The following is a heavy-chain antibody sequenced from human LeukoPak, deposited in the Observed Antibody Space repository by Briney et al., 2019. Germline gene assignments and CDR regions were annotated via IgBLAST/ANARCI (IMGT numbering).Heavy chain of an antibody. Sequence: GGSLRLSCSASGFTFSYYAMHWVRQAAGKGLEFVSGISSNGGSTYYADSLKGRFIVSRDNSDNTLYLQMSNLRAEDTAIYYCAKGPTYDSLPYYFDYWGQGTLVTVSS. CDR3: AKGPTYDSLPYYFDY. CDR2: ISSNGGST. J-gene: IGHJ4*02. D-gene: IGHD3-22*01. V-gene: IGHV3-64D*09. CDR1: GFTFSYYA.